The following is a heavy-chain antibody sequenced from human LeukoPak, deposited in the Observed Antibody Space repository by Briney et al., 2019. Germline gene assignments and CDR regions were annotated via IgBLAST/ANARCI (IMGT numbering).Heavy chain of an antibody. CDR3: ARDPGASYFDY. Sequence: ASVKVSCKASGYIFTSYYLHWVRQAPGQGLEWMGWINPNSGVTNYAQKFQGRVTMAGDTSISTAYMDLKRLRSDDTAMYYCARDPGASYFDYWGQGTLVTVSS. V-gene: IGHV1-2*02. D-gene: IGHD7-27*01. J-gene: IGHJ4*02. CDR2: INPNSGVT. CDR1: GYIFTSYY.